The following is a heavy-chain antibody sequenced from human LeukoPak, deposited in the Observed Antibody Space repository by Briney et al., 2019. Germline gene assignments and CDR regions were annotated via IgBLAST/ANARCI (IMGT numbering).Heavy chain of an antibody. D-gene: IGHD3-16*02. J-gene: IGHJ4*02. CDR2: INHSGST. CDR3: ARGSDGYDYGWGSYRHYYFDY. V-gene: IGHV4-34*01. CDR1: GGSFSGYY. Sequence: HPSETLSLTCAVYGGSFSGYYWSWIRQPPGKGLEWIGEINHSGSTNYNPSLKSRVTISVDTSKNQFSLKLSSVTAADTAVYYCARGSDGYDYGWGSYRHYYFDYWGQGTLVTVSS.